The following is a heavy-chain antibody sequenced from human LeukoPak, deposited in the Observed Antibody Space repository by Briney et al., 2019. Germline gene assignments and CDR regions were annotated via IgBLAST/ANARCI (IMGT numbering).Heavy chain of an antibody. V-gene: IGHV3-21*01. CDR1: GFTFSRYS. J-gene: IGHJ3*02. D-gene: IGHD3-3*01. Sequence: PRGSLRLSCAASGFTFSRYSMNWVRQAPGKGLEWVSSISISSNYIYYGDSVKGRFTISRDNARNSLYLQMNSLRAEDTAVYYCARGSRLGVVGRDAFDIWGQGTMVTVSS. CDR3: ARGSRLGVVGRDAFDI. CDR2: ISISSNYI.